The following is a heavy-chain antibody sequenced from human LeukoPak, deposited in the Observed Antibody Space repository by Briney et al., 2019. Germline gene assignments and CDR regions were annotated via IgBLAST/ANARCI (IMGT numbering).Heavy chain of an antibody. V-gene: IGHV3-48*03. CDR3: ARAAYYDILTGPSRGMDV. Sequence: GGSLRLSCAAYGFTVSSYEINWVRQAPGKGLECVSYISNSGTTIYYADSVKGRFTISRDNAKNSLYLQMNSLRAEDTAVYYCARAAYYDILTGPSRGMDVWGQGTTVTVSS. CDR2: ISNSGTTI. J-gene: IGHJ6*02. CDR1: GFTVSSYE. D-gene: IGHD3-9*01.